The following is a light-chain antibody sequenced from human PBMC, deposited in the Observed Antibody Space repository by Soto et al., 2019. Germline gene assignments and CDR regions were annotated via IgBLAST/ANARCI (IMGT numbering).Light chain of an antibody. V-gene: IGKV3-11*01. J-gene: IGKJ3*01. Sequence: ENVLTQSPATLSLSPGERATLSCRASQSVSNYLAWYQQKPGQAPRLLIYDVTNRATGIPARFSGSGSGTDFTLTISSLEPEDFAVYYCQSLFTFGPGTKVDIK. CDR1: QSVSNY. CDR3: QSLFT. CDR2: DVT.